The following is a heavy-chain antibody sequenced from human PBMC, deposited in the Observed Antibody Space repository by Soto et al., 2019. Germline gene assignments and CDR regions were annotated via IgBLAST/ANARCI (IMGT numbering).Heavy chain of an antibody. CDR3: ASGRLVSRYYGLDV. V-gene: IGHV4-4*07. CDR1: GGSMNDYY. D-gene: IGHD6-6*01. J-gene: IGHJ6*02. Sequence: SETLSLTCTVSGGSMNDYYWSWIRQPAGKGLEWIGRIFTSGNTNYNPSLRSRLTMSVDTSTNQVSLRLTSVTAADTAVYYCASGRLVSRYYGLDVWGQGTTVTAP. CDR2: IFTSGNT.